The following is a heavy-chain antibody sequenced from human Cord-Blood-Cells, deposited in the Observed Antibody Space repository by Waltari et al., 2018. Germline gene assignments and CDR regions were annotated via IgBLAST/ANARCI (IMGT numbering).Heavy chain of an antibody. CDR3: ARQRNGDYVFDY. Sequence: VQLQESGPGLVKPSETLSLTCTVSGGSISSYYWSWIRQPPGKGLEWIGYIYYSGSTNYNPSLKSRVTISVDTSKNQFSLKLSSVTAADTAVYYCARQRNGDYVFDYWGQGTLVTVSS. CDR2: IYYSGST. V-gene: IGHV4-59*08. J-gene: IGHJ4*02. CDR1: GGSISSYY. D-gene: IGHD4-17*01.